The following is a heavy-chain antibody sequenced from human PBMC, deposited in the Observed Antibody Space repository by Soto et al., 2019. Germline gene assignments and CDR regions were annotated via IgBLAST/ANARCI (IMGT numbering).Heavy chain of an antibody. CDR3: AKAPFSGKPTVFDY. D-gene: IGHD4-17*01. CDR1: GFTFSSYA. J-gene: IGHJ4*02. CDR2: ISGTGGST. V-gene: IGHV3-23*01. Sequence: EVQLLESGGGLVQPGGSLRLSCAASGFTFSSYAMSWVRQAPGRGLEWVSAISGTGGSTYYADSVKGRFTISRDNSKNKLYLQMSSLRAEDTAVFYCAKAPFSGKPTVFDYWGQGTLVTVSS.